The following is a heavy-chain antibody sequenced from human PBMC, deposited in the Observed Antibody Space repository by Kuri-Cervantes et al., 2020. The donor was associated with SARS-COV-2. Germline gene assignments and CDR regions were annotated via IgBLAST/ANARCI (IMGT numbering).Heavy chain of an antibody. CDR2: INHSGST. J-gene: IGHJ6*02. D-gene: IGHD6-19*01. V-gene: IGHV4-39*07. CDR1: GGSISSSSYY. Sequence: SETLSLTCTVSGGSISSSSYYWGWIRQPPGKGLEWIGEINHSGSTNYNPSLKSRVTISVDTSKNQFSLKLSSVTAADTAVYYCARGVGAAVAGTLITIYYYYGMDVWGQGTTVTV. CDR3: ARGVGAAVAGTLITIYYYYGMDV.